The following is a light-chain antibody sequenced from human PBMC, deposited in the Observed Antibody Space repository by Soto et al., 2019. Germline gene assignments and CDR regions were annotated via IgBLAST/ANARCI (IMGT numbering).Light chain of an antibody. CDR2: GAS. CDR3: QQYDNSPLT. Sequence: DIRLTPSPSTLSLSPGERAALSCRASQSVSSSYLAWYQQKPGQAPRLLIYGASNRATGIPDRFSGSGSGTDFTLTISRLEPEDFAVYYCQQYDNSPLTFGGGTKVDIK. J-gene: IGKJ4*01. CDR1: QSVSSSY. V-gene: IGKV3-20*01.